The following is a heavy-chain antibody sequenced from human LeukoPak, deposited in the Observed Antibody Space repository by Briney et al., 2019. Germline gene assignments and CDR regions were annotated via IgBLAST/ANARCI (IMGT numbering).Heavy chain of an antibody. V-gene: IGHV4-34*01. CDR1: GGSISSYY. Sequence: PSETLSLTCTVSGGSISSYYWSWIRQPPGKGLEWIGEINHSGSTNYNPSLKSRVTISVDTSKNQFSLKLSSVTAADTAVYYCARGGKVVPAAMGSNWFDPWGQGTLVTVSS. J-gene: IGHJ5*02. D-gene: IGHD2-2*01. CDR2: INHSGST. CDR3: ARGGKVVPAAMGSNWFDP.